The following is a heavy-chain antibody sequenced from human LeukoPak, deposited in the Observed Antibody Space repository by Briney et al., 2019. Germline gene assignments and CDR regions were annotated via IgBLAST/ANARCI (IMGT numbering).Heavy chain of an antibody. CDR3: AKETYGDYASSDY. D-gene: IGHD4-17*01. CDR1: GFTFSTYD. J-gene: IGHJ4*02. Sequence: GGSLRLSCAAFGFTFSTYDMNWVRQAPGKGLEWVSAISGSGGSTYYADSVKGRFTISRDNSKNTLYLQMNSLRAEDTAVYYCAKETYGDYASSDYWGQGTLVTVSS. CDR2: ISGSGGST. V-gene: IGHV3-23*01.